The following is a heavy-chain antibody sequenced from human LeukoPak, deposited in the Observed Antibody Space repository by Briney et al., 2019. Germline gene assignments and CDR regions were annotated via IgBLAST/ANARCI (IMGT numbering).Heavy chain of an antibody. Sequence: SETLSLTCTVSGGSISTSNYYWGWIRQPPGKGLEWIGEINHSGSTNYNPSLKSRVTISVDTSKNQFSLKLSSVTAADTAVYYCARGRRGELLLRPFDYWGQGTLVTVSS. V-gene: IGHV4-39*07. CDR1: GGSISTSNYY. CDR3: ARGRRGELLLRPFDY. D-gene: IGHD1-26*01. J-gene: IGHJ4*02. CDR2: INHSGST.